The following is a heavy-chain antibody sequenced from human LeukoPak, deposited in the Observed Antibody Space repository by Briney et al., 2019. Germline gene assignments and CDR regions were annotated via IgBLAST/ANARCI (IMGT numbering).Heavy chain of an antibody. Sequence: GASVKVSCKTSGYTFTDYYMHWVRQAPGQGLEWMGIINPSGGSTSYAQKFQGRVTMTRDMSTSTVYMELSSLRSEDTAVYYCAREGPTMIVVVTHAFDIWGQGTMVTVSS. V-gene: IGHV1-46*01. CDR3: AREGPTMIVVVTHAFDI. CDR2: INPSGGST. CDR1: GYTFTDYY. D-gene: IGHD3-22*01. J-gene: IGHJ3*02.